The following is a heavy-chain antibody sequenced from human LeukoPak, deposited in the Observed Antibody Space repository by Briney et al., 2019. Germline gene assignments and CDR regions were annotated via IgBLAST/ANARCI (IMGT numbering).Heavy chain of an antibody. D-gene: IGHD4-17*01. V-gene: IGHV1-46*01. J-gene: IGHJ4*02. CDR3: ATVQMTTVTSRLFDY. CDR2: INPSGGST. Sequence: ASVKVSCKASGYTFINYYMHWVRQAPGQGLEWMGIINPSGGSTSYAQKFQGRVTMTEDTSTDTAYMELSSLRSEDTAVYYCATVQMTTVTSRLFDYWGQGTLVTVSS. CDR1: GYTFINYY.